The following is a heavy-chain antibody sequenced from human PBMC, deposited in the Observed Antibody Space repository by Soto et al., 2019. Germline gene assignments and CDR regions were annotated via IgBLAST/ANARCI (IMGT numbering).Heavy chain of an antibody. V-gene: IGHV3-33*01. CDR3: ASDLGYCSGGSCPRLGIIDY. CDR1: GFTFSSCG. J-gene: IGHJ4*02. D-gene: IGHD2-15*01. Sequence: QVQLVESGGGVVQPGRSLRLSCAASGFTFSSCGMHWVRQAPGKGLEWVAVTWYYGRNKYYADSVKGRFTISRDNSKKTMYLHMNSLRAEDTAVYYCASDLGYCSGGSCPRLGIIDYWGQGTLVTVSS. CDR2: TWYYGRNK.